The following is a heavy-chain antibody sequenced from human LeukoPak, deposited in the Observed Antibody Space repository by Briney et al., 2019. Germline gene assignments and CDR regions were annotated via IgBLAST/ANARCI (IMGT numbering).Heavy chain of an antibody. J-gene: IGHJ3*02. Sequence: KPGGSLRLSCAASGFTFSSYAMSWVRQAPGKGLEWVSGISGSGGSTYYADSVKGRFTISRDNSKNTLYLEMDSLRAEDTAVYYCAKGKRRQTADVAFDIWGQGTLVTVSS. V-gene: IGHV3-23*01. CDR2: ISGSGGST. CDR3: AKGKRRQTADVAFDI. CDR1: GFTFSSYA.